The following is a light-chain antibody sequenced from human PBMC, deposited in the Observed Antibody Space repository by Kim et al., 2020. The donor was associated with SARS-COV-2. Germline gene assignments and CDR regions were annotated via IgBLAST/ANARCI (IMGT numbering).Light chain of an antibody. J-gene: IGLJ2*01. CDR2: YDS. Sequence: AQGKTTRMTWGGNNVGSKNVHWYQQKPGQAPVLVIYYDSDRPSGIPERFSGSNSGNTATLTISRVEAGDEADYYCQVWDSSSDHVVFGGGTKLTVL. CDR3: QVWDSSSDHVV. V-gene: IGLV3-21*04. CDR1: NVGSKN.